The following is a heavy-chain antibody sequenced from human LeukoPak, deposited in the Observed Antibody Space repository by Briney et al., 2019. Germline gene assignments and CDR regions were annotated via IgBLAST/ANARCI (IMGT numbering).Heavy chain of an antibody. CDR2: FDPEDGET. CDR1: GYTLTELS. D-gene: IGHD5-18*01. V-gene: IGHV1-24*01. J-gene: IGHJ4*02. CDR3: ARASGLNYGFEY. Sequence: ASVKVSCKVSGYTLTELSMHWVRQAPGKGLEWMGGFDPEDGETIYAQKFQGRVTMTEDTSTDTAYMELSSLRSEDTAVYYCARASGLNYGFEYWGQGTLVTVSS.